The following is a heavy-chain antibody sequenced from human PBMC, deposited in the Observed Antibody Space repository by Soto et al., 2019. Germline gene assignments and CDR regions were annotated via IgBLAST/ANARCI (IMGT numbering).Heavy chain of an antibody. CDR2: ILYDGSNK. J-gene: IGHJ6*03. Sequence: GGSLRLSCAASGFSFSSYGMSWVRQAPGKGLERVAVILYDGSNKYYADSVKGRFTFSRDNSKNTLYLQMNSLRAEYTAVYYCAKGQVLGEIYMDVWGKGTTVTVSS. CDR1: GFSFSSYG. CDR3: AKGQVLGEIYMDV. D-gene: IGHD3-3*02. V-gene: IGHV3-30*18.